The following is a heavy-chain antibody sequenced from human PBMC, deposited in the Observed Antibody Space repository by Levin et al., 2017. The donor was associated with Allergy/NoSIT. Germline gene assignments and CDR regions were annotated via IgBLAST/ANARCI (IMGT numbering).Heavy chain of an antibody. CDR3: ATRSHFDS. Sequence: GGSLRLSCATSGFTFSSYEMNWVRQAPGKGLEWVSYIGSGGGSTIFYADSVKGRFTISRDNAKNSLYLQMNSLRGEDTAVYYCATRSHFDSWGQGTLVTVSS. V-gene: IGHV3-48*03. CDR2: IGSGGGSTI. CDR1: GFTFSSYE. J-gene: IGHJ4*02.